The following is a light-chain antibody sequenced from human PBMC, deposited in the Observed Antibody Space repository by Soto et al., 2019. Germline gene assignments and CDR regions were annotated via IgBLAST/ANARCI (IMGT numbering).Light chain of an antibody. J-gene: IGKJ1*01. CDR3: QQYSSTFWT. V-gene: IGKV3-20*01. Sequence: ENGLTQSPGPPSFSSREKKTPSCRASQRISNSYLAWYQQKPGQAPRLLVYGASSRATGIPDRFSGSGSGTDFTLTISRLEPEDFALYYCQQYSSTFWTLGQGTKVDIK. CDR1: QRISNSY. CDR2: GAS.